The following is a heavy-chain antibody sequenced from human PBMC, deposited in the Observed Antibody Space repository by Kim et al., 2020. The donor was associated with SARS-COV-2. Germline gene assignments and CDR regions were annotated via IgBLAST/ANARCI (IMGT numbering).Heavy chain of an antibody. D-gene: IGHD6-13*01. CDR3: ARDRPYSSSWYQHYYGMDV. Sequence: GGSLRLSCAASGFTVSSNYMSWVRQAPGKGLEWVSVIYSGGSTYYADSVKGRFTISRDNSKNTLYLQMNSLRAEDTAVYYCARDRPYSSSWYQHYYGMDVWGQGTTVTVSS. CDR2: IYSGGST. V-gene: IGHV3-66*01. CDR1: GFTVSSNY. J-gene: IGHJ6*02.